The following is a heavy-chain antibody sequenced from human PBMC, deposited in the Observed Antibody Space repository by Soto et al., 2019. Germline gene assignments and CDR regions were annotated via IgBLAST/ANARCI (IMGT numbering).Heavy chain of an antibody. CDR1: RFTFSSYG. V-gene: IGHV3-30*18. J-gene: IGHJ4*02. Sequence: EGSLRLSCAASRFTFSSYGMHWVRQAPGKGLEWVAVISYDGSNKYYADSVKGRFTISRDNSKNTLYLQMNSLRAEDTAVYYCAKSLGDTATAPIDYWGQGTLVTVSS. CDR3: AKSLGDTATAPIDY. CDR2: ISYDGSNK. D-gene: IGHD5-18*01.